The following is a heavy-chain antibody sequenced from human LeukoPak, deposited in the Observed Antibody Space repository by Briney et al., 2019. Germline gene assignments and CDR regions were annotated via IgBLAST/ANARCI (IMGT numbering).Heavy chain of an antibody. CDR1: GGSISSYY. J-gene: IGHJ4*02. V-gene: IGHV4-59*01. CDR3: ARDRRSGKLAYFDY. CDR2: IYYSGST. Sequence: PSETLSLTCTVSGGSISSYYWSWIRQPPGKGLERIGYIYYSGSTNYNPSLKSRVTISVDTSKNQFSLKLSSVTAADTAVYYCARDRRSGKLAYFDYWGQGTLVTVSS. D-gene: IGHD2-15*01.